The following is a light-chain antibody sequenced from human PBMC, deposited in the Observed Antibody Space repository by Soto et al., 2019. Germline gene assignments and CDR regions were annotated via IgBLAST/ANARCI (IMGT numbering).Light chain of an antibody. CDR1: QGISSF. V-gene: IGKV1-16*01. CDR2: DAS. Sequence: DIQMTQSPSSLSASVGDRVTITCRASQGISSFLAWFQQKPGKAPKSLIYDASTWQSGVSSRFSGSGSDTPFTLTISSLQPEDFATYYCQQYHSYPASFGQGTKVEIK. CDR3: QQYHSYPAS. J-gene: IGKJ1*01.